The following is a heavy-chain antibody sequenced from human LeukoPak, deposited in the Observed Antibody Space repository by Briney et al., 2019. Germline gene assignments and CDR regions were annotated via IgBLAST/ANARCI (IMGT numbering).Heavy chain of an antibody. Sequence: SVKVSCKASGGTFSSYAISWVRQAPGQGLEWMGGIIPIFGTANYAQKFQGRVTITADESTSTAYMELSSLRSEDTAVYYCARVGLRFLEWLSYFDYWGQGTLVTVSS. CDR1: GGTFSSYA. CDR2: IIPIFGTA. CDR3: ARVGLRFLEWLSYFDY. D-gene: IGHD3-3*01. V-gene: IGHV1-69*13. J-gene: IGHJ4*02.